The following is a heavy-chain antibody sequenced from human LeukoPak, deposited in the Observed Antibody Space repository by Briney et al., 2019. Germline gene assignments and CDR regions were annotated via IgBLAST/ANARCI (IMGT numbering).Heavy chain of an antibody. CDR3: ARDTYSSGSHDY. D-gene: IGHD6-19*01. J-gene: IGHJ4*02. CDR2: IIPIFGTA. CDR1: GGTFISYA. V-gene: IGHV1-69*13. Sequence: SVKVSCKASGGTFISYAISWVRQAPGQGLEWMGGIIPIFGTANYAHRFQGRVTITADESTITAYMELSSLRSEDTAVYYCARDTYSSGSHDYWGQGTLVTVSS.